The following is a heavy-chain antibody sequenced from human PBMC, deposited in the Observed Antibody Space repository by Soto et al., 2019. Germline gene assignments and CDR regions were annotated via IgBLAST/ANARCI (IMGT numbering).Heavy chain of an antibody. D-gene: IGHD2-2*01. V-gene: IGHV4-4*07. CDR3: ARDIGSYAYAEGY. J-gene: IGHJ4*02. CDR2: VYSSGTT. CDR1: GGSIKSYW. Sequence: SESLSLTCLVSGGSIKSYWWSWIRQPAGKGLEWIGRVYSSGTTDYNPSLNSRATMSVETSKNQFSLKLTSVTAADTAVYYCARDIGSYAYAEGYWGQGIQVTVSS.